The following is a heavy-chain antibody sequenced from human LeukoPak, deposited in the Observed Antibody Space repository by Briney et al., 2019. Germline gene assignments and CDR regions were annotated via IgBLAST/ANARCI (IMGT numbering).Heavy chain of an antibody. J-gene: IGHJ4*02. D-gene: IGHD3-22*01. V-gene: IGHV3-21*01. CDR1: GFSFSSYS. CDR3: ARDLRSSGYYAFDY. CDR2: ISSSSSYI. Sequence: GGSLRLSCAASGFSFSSYSMNWVRQAPGKGLECVSSISSSSSYIYYADSVKGRFTISRDNAKNSLYLQMNSLRAEDTAVYYCARDLRSSGYYAFDYWGQGTLVTVSS.